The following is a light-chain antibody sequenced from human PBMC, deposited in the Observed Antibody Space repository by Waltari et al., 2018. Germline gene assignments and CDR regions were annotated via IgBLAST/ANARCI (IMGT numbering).Light chain of an antibody. Sequence: SGLPPPPSASGAPGQRATISCTGRSSNPRAGNDVHSYQLLPGTAPKLLIYGNSRRPSGVPARFSGSKSGTSASLAIPGLQAGDEAGYYCQSYDRSLSGSVFGGGTKLTVL. V-gene: IGLV1-40*01. CDR2: GNS. CDR3: QSYDRSLSGSV. J-gene: IGLJ2*01. CDR1: SSNPRAGND.